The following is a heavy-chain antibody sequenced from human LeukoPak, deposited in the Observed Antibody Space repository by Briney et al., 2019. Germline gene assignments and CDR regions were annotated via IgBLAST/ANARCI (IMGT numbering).Heavy chain of an antibody. J-gene: IGHJ4*02. CDR3: ARIRWPYYFDY. D-gene: IGHD4-23*01. CDR2: INHSGST. Sequence: SETLSLTCAVYGGPFSGYYWSWIRQPPGKGLEWIGEINHSGSTNYNPSLKSRVTISVDTSKNQFSLKLSSVTAADTAVYYCARIRWPYYFDYWGQGTLVTVSS. V-gene: IGHV4-34*01. CDR1: GGPFSGYY.